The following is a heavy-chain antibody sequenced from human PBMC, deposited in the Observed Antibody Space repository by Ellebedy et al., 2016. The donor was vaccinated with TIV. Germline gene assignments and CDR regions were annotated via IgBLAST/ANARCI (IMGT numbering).Heavy chain of an antibody. CDR2: INTDDSET. Sequence: GGSLRLSCKASGNTFDTYFIAWVRQMPGKGLEWMGMINTDDSETRYSPSFQGHVTISADRSLSTAYLQWTSLRASDTGIYYCARHRTYSPYGEDVWGQGTTVTVSS. CDR3: ARHRTYSPYGEDV. J-gene: IGHJ6*02. D-gene: IGHD2-15*01. V-gene: IGHV5-51*01. CDR1: GNTFDTYF.